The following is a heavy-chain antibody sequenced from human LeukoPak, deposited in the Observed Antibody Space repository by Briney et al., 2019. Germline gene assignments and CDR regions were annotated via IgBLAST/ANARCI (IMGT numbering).Heavy chain of an antibody. CDR3: AKGKQQRDDYYYYGMDV. CDR2: ISGSGGST. CDR1: GFIFSSYA. Sequence: GGALRLSCAASGFIFSSYAMGWVRQAPGKGLEWVSAISGSGGSTYYADSVKGRFTISRDNSKNTLYLQMNSLRAEDTAVYYCAKGKQQRDDYYYYGMDVWGQGTTVTVSS. D-gene: IGHD6-13*01. V-gene: IGHV3-23*01. J-gene: IGHJ6*02.